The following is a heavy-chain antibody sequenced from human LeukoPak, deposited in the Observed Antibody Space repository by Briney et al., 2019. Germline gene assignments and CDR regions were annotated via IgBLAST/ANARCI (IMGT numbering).Heavy chain of an antibody. V-gene: IGHV3-7*01. D-gene: IGHD6-19*01. CDR1: GFGFTSSTSW. J-gene: IGHJ4*02. CDR3: VRISTAVAGGDY. Sequence: GGSLRLSCAASGFGFTSSTSWMSWVRQAPGKGLEWVANIKQDGSEKYYVDSVKGRFTISRDNAKNSLYLQMDSLIVEDTAVYYCVRISTAVAGGDYWGQGTLVTVSS. CDR2: IKQDGSEK.